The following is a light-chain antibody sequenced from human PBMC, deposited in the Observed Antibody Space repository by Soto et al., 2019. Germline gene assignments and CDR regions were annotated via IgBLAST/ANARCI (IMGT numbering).Light chain of an antibody. CDR1: QSISSW. J-gene: IGKJ1*01. CDR3: QQYSNYSPT. CDR2: DAS. Sequence: DIQMTQSPSTLSASVGDRVTITCRASQSISSWLAWYQQKPGKAPKLLIYDASNLESGVPSRFSGSGSGTEFTLTISSLQPDDFATYYCQQYSNYSPTFGQGTKLEVQ. V-gene: IGKV1-5*01.